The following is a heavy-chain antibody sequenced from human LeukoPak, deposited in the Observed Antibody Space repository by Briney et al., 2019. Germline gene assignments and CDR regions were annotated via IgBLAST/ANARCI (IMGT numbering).Heavy chain of an antibody. CDR1: GFTFSSYG. CDR3: AKGLWFGEVDAFDI. D-gene: IGHD3-10*01. V-gene: IGHV3-30*18. Sequence: PGGSLRLSCAASGFTFSSYGMHWVRQAPGKGLEWVAVISYDGSNKYYADSVKGRFTISRDNSKNTLYLQMNSLRAEDTAVYYCAKGLWFGEVDAFDIWAQGTMVTVSS. J-gene: IGHJ3*02. CDR2: ISYDGSNK.